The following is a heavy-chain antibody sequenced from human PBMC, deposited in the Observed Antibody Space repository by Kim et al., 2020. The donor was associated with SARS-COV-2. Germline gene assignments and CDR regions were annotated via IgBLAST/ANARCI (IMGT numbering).Heavy chain of an antibody. CDR2: ISGGGDSG. J-gene: IGHJ6*02. Sequence: GGSLRLSCAASGFLFTNHAMTWVRQAPGKGLQWVSVISGGGDSGYYADSVKGRFTVSRDNSKSTLYLQMNSLRAEDTAAYYCAKLRVGSTFYLGIDVWGQGTTVTVSS. D-gene: IGHD2-15*01. V-gene: IGHV3-23*01. CDR1: GFLFTNHA. CDR3: AKLRVGSTFYLGIDV.